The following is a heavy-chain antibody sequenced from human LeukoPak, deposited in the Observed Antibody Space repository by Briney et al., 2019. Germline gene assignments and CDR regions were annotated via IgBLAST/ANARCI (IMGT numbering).Heavy chain of an antibody. V-gene: IGHV4-59*01. Sequence: PSETLSLTCTVSGGSISSYYWSWIRQPQGEGLKWIGYFYYSGSTNYNPSLKSRVTISVDTSKNQFSLKLSSVTAADTAVYFCARGSLDYYDSSGYPVAYFQHWGQGTLVTVSS. CDR3: ARGSLDYYDSSGYPVAYFQH. CDR1: GGSISSYY. J-gene: IGHJ1*01. D-gene: IGHD3-22*01. CDR2: FYYSGST.